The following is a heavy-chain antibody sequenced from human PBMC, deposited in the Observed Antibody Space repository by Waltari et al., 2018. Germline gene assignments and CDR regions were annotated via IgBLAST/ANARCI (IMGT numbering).Heavy chain of an antibody. V-gene: IGHV3-43*01. Sequence: EVQLVESGGVVVQPGGSLRLSCAASGFTFDDYTMHWVRQAPGKGLEWVSLISWDGGSTYYADSVKGRFTISRDNSKNSLYLQMNSLRTEDTALYYCARESQYDLYAFDIWGQGTMVTVSS. CDR1: GFTFDDYT. CDR2: ISWDGGST. CDR3: ARESQYDLYAFDI. J-gene: IGHJ3*02. D-gene: IGHD3-16*01.